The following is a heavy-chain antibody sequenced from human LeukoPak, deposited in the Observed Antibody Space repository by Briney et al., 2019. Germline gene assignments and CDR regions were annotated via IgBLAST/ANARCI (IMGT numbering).Heavy chain of an antibody. V-gene: IGHV3-21*01. CDR3: ARTTYYYDSSGYLNWFDP. J-gene: IGHJ5*02. CDR2: ISSSSSYI. D-gene: IGHD3-22*01. CDR1: GFTFSSYS. Sequence: TGGSLRLSCAASGFTFSSYSMTWVRQAPGKRLEWVSSISSSSSYIYYADSVKGRFTISRDNAKNSLYLQMNSLRAEDTAVYYCARTTYYYDSSGYLNWFDPWGQGTLVTVSS.